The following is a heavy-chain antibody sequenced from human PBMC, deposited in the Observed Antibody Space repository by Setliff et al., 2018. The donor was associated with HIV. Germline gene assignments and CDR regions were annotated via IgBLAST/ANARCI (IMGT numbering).Heavy chain of an antibody. CDR1: GFTFNNYR. D-gene: IGHD6-6*01. J-gene: IGHJ6*03. CDR2: ISRGSNTI. CDR3: ARDSPYSSSFYYYYYMDV. V-gene: IGHV3-48*01. Sequence: LRLSCAASGFTFNNYRMNWVRQAPGKGLEWISYISRGSNTIYYADSVKGRFTISRDNAKNSLYLQMNSLRAEDTAVYYCARDSPYSSSFYYYYYMDVWGKGTTVTVSS.